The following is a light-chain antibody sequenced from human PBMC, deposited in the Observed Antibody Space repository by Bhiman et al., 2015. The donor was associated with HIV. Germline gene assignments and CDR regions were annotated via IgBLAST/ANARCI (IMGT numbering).Light chain of an antibody. Sequence: NFMLTQPLSVSESPGQTITISCIRNTGNIADNYVQWYRQRPGGSPTTVIYEDTQRPSGVPARFSGSIDRSSNSASLTISALKTEDEADYFCQSYDDDYRVFGGGTKVTV. CDR3: QSYDDDYRV. V-gene: IGLV6-57*01. CDR1: TGNIADNY. J-gene: IGLJ3*02. CDR2: EDT.